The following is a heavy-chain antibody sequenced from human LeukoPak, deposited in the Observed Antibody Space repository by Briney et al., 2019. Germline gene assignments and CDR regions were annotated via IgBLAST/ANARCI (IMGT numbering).Heavy chain of an antibody. CDR3: ARVDPLLTPSRYFDL. CDR1: GYTSTGYY. Sequence: ASVKVSCKASGYTSTGYYMHWVRQAPGQGLEWMGWINPNSGGTNYAQKFQGRVTMTRDTSISTAYMELSRLRSDDTAVYYCARVDPLLTPSRYFDLWGRGTLVTVSS. CDR2: INPNSGGT. D-gene: IGHD4-23*01. V-gene: IGHV1-2*02. J-gene: IGHJ2*01.